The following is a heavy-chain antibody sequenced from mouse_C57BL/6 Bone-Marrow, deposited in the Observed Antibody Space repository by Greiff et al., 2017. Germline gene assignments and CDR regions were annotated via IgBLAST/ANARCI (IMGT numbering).Heavy chain of an antibody. D-gene: IGHD1-1*01. J-gene: IGHJ2*01. Sequence: EVQLQQSVAELVRPGASVKLSCTASGFNIKNTYMHWVKQRPEQGLEWIGRIDPAHGNTKYAPKFQGKATITADTASNTAYLQLSSLTSEDTAIYYCAPYYYGRSYGDYWGQGTTLTVSS. CDR2: IDPAHGNT. CDR1: GFNIKNTY. V-gene: IGHV14-3*01. CDR3: APYYYGRSYGDY.